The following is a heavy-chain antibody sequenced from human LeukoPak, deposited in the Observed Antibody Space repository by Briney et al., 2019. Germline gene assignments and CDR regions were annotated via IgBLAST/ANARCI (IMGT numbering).Heavy chain of an antibody. CDR3: ARGWFGELFSDYWFDP. CDR1: GFTFSSYA. J-gene: IGHJ5*02. V-gene: IGHV3-23*01. CDR2: ISGSGGST. Sequence: GGSLRLSCAASGFTFSSYAMSWVRQPPGKGLEWVSTISGSGGSTYYADSVKGRFTISRDNSKNTLYLQMNSLRAEDTAVYYCARGWFGELFSDYWFDPWGQGTLVTVSS. D-gene: IGHD3-10*01.